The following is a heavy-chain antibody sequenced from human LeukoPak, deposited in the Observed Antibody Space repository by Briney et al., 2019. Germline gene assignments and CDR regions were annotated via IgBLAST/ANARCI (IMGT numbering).Heavy chain of an antibody. CDR3: AKDILRWSFDS. J-gene: IGHJ4*02. CDR1: GFTFSRNA. CDR2: IGSDDNT. Sequence: GGSLRLSCAASGFTFSRNAMAWVRQAPGEGLEWVAGIGSDDNTHYAESVRGRFTISRDISKNTVSLQMSSLRAEDTAVYYCAKDILRWSFDSWGQGILVTVSS. V-gene: IGHV3-23*01. D-gene: IGHD4-23*01.